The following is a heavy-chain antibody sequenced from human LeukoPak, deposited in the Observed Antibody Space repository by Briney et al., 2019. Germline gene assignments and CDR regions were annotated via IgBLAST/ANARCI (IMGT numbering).Heavy chain of an antibody. V-gene: IGHV4-34*01. CDR1: GGSFSGYY. Sequence: SETLSLTCAVHGGSFSGYYWSWIRQPPGKGLEWIGEINHSGSTNYNPSLKSRVTISVDTSKNQFSLKLSSVTAADTAVYYCAREYGSXGXXAFDIWGQXTMVTVSS. CDR3: AREYGSXGXXAFDI. D-gene: IGHD2-15*01. CDR2: INHSGST. J-gene: IGHJ3*02.